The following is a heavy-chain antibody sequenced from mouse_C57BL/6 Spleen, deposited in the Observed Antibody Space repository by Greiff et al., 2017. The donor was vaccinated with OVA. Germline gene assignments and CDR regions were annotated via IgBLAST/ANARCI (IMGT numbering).Heavy chain of an antibody. CDR1: GYTFTDYY. CDR2: INPNNGGT. D-gene: IGHD2-4*01. J-gene: IGHJ3*01. Sequence: EVQLQQSGPELVKPGASVKISCKASGYTFTDYYMNWVKQSHGKSLEWIGDINPNNGGTSYNQKFKGKATLTVDKSSSTAYMELRSLTSEDSAVYYCAIYYDYAPFAYWGQGTLVTVSA. V-gene: IGHV1-26*01. CDR3: AIYYDYAPFAY.